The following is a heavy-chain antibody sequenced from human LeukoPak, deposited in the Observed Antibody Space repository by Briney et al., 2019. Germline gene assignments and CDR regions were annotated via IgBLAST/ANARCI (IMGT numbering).Heavy chain of an antibody. J-gene: IGHJ4*02. D-gene: IGHD6-25*01. V-gene: IGHV3-30*03. CDR3: AREAYSSGRAAALDH. CDR1: TVTYWI. CDR2: ITSDGGTT. Sequence: GGSLRLSCVASTVTYWIMHWVRQAPGPGLEWVGLITSDGGTTNYAGSVKGRFTISRDKSKNTVYLQMNSLTTEDSAVYSCAREAYSSGRAAALDHWGQGNLVTVSS.